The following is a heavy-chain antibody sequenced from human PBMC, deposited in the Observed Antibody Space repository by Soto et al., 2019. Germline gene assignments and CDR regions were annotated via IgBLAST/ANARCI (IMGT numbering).Heavy chain of an antibody. CDR1: GFTFSSYA. CDR3: AKDLKYSSSSPCDY. V-gene: IGHV3-23*01. J-gene: IGHJ4*02. Sequence: GGSLRLSCAASGFTFSSYAISWVRQAPGKGLEWVSAISGSGGSTYYADSVKGRFTISRDNSKNTLYLQMNSLRAEDTAVYYCAKDLKYSSSSPCDYWGQGTLVTVSS. CDR2: ISGSGGST. D-gene: IGHD6-6*01.